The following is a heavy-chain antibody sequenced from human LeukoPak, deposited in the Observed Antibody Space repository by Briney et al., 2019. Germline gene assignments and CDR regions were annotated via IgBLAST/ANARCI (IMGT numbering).Heavy chain of an antibody. D-gene: IGHD1-26*01. CDR2: ISFDGFNK. V-gene: IGHV3-30-3*01. CDR3: ASIGVRQYYFDF. CDR1: GCTFTGYA. Sequence: GGSLRLSCAASGCTFTGYAMHWVRQPPGKGLEWVAVISFDGFNKFYADSVKGRFTISRDTSRNPLSLQMSSLRVEDTAIYYCASIGVRQYYFDFWGPGTLVAVSS. J-gene: IGHJ4*02.